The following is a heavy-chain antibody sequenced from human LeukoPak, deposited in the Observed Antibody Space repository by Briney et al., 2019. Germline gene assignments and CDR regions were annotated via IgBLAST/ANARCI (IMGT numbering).Heavy chain of an antibody. CDR3: ARDTSDLGDGYSSRHPELYYFDY. D-gene: IGHD5-24*01. CDR2: INHSGST. CDR1: GGSFSGYY. V-gene: IGHV4-34*01. J-gene: IGHJ4*02. Sequence: SETLSLTCAVYGGSFSGYYWSWIRQPPGKGLEWIGEINHSGSTNYNPSLKSRVTISVDTSKNQFSLKLSSVTAADTAVYYCARDTSDLGDGYSSRHPELYYFDYWGQGTLVTVSS.